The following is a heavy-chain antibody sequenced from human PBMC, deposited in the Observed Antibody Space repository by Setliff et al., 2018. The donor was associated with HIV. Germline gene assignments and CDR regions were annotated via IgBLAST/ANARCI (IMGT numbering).Heavy chain of an antibody. D-gene: IGHD3-22*01. CDR2: AAFDGRNQ. CDR1: GFGFSNFA. V-gene: IGHV3-30*02. J-gene: IGHJ3*01. CDR3: AKSLSSGFALDALDF. Sequence: GGSLRLSCVASGFGFSNFAMHWVRQAPGKGLEWLAFAAFDGRNQIHAESVEGRVTISRDNAKNTLYLQLHSLRAEDAAVYYCAKSLSSGFALDALDFRGQGTKVTVSS.